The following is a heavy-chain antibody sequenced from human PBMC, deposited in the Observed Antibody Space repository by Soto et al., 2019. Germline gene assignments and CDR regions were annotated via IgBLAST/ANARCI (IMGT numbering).Heavy chain of an antibody. CDR1: GFTFSSYG. CDR3: ANDYPGY. Sequence: QVQLVESGGGVVQPGRSLRLSCAASGFTFSSYGMHWFRQAPGKGLEWVAVIWYDGSNKYYADSVKGRFTISRDNSKNTLDLQMNSLRADDTAVYYCANDYPGYWGQGTLVTVSS. J-gene: IGHJ4*02. CDR2: IWYDGSNK. V-gene: IGHV3-33*06.